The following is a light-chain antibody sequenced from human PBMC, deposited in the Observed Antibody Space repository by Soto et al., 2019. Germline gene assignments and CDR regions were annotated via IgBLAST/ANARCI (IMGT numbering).Light chain of an antibody. Sequence: AIRMTQSPSSFSASTGDRVTITCRASHGISSYLAWYQQKPGKAPKLLIYAASTLQSGVPSRFSGSGSGTDFTLTISCLQSEDCATYYCQQYYSYPRTFGQGTKVEIK. CDR3: QQYYSYPRT. CDR1: HGISSY. V-gene: IGKV1-8*01. J-gene: IGKJ1*01. CDR2: AAS.